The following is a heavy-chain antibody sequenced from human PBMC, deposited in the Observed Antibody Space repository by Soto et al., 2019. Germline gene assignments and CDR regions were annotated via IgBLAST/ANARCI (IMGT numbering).Heavy chain of an antibody. CDR1: GFTFSSYA. J-gene: IGHJ3*02. CDR2: ISGSGGST. V-gene: IGHV3-23*01. D-gene: IGHD2-2*01. CDR3: AKDPSNYCSSTSCRSDAFDI. Sequence: SLRLSCAASGFTFSSYAMSWVRQAPGKGLEWVSAISGSGGSTYYADSVKGRFTISRDNSKNTLYLQMNSLRAEDTAVYYCAKDPSNYCSSTSCRSDAFDIWGQGTMVTVSS.